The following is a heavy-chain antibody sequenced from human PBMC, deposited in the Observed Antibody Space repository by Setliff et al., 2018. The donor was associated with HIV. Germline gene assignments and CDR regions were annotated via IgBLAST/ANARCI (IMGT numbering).Heavy chain of an antibody. Sequence: GESLKTSCKGSGYTFTNYWIGWVREMPGKGLEWMGIIYPGDSDTRYSPSFQCQVTISADKSISTAYLQWSSLKASDTAMYYCARHVGELLSTEIRGNWFDAWGQGTRVTVSS. D-gene: IGHD3-10*01. CDR3: ARHVGELLSTEIRGNWFDA. V-gene: IGHV5-51*01. CDR2: IYPGDSDT. J-gene: IGHJ5*02. CDR1: GYTFTNYW.